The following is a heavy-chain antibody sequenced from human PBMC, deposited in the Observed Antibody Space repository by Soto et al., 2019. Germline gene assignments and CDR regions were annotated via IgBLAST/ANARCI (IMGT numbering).Heavy chain of an antibody. Sequence: ASVTVTCKASGCTFTSYGISCVRQAPGQGLEWMGWISPYNGNINDAQKLQDRVTMTTDTSTSTAYMELRSLRSDDTAVYYCARDPGFTSDYWGQGTLVTVSS. V-gene: IGHV1-18*01. CDR1: GCTFTSYG. J-gene: IGHJ4*02. D-gene: IGHD3-16*01. CDR3: ARDPGFTSDY. CDR2: ISPYNGNI.